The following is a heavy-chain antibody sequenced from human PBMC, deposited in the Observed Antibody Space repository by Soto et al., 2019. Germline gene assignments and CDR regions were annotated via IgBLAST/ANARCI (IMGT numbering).Heavy chain of an antibody. CDR1: AGSFSGYY. CDR3: ARNTREGQQLVRRGTGGMDV. V-gene: IGHV4-34*01. CDR2: INHSGST. D-gene: IGHD6-13*01. J-gene: IGHJ6*02. Sequence: SETLSRTCAVYAGSFSGYYWSWIRQPPGKGLEWIGEINHSGSTNYNPSLKSRVTISVDTSKNQFSLKLSSVTAADTAVYYCARNTREGQQLVRRGTGGMDVWRQGTTVTVSS.